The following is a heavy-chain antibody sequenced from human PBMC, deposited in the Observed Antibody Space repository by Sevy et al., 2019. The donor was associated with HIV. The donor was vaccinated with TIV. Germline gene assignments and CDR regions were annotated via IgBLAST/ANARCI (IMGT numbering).Heavy chain of an antibody. V-gene: IGHV3-30*02. CDR1: GFTFSSYG. CDR3: AKDATIFGVVGRDYYMDV. CDR2: IRYDGSNK. J-gene: IGHJ6*03. Sequence: GGSLRLSCAASGFTFSSYGMHWVRQAPGKGLEWVACIRYDGSNKYYADSVKGRFTISRDNSKNTLYLQMNSLRAEDTAVYYCAKDATIFGVVGRDYYMDVWGKGTTVTVSS. D-gene: IGHD3-3*01.